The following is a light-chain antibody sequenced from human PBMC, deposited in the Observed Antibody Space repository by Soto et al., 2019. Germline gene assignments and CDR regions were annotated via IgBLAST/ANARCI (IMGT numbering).Light chain of an antibody. CDR1: QSSSIW. CDR3: QQYNSYPYT. Sequence: DIQMTQSPSTLSASVGDRVTITCRASQSSSIWLAWYQQKPGKAPKLLIYDASSLESGVPSRFSGSGSGAEFTLTISSLQPDDFASYYCQQYNSYPYTFGQGTKLEIK. V-gene: IGKV1-5*01. J-gene: IGKJ2*01. CDR2: DAS.